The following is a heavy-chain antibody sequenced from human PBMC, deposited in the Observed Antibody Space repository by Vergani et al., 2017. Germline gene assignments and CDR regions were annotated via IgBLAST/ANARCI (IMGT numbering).Heavy chain of an antibody. CDR2: ISGSGVSA. J-gene: IGHJ4*02. CDR3: ARSSGYYSYYFDF. V-gene: IGHV3-23*01. Sequence: EVQLLESGGGLVQPGGSLRLTCAASEFTFSNYAMNWVRQAPGKGLEWVSGISGSGVSAYYTDSVKGRFTISRDNSKNMLFLQMNNLRTEDTAIYYCARSSGYYSYYFDFWGQGTLVTVSS. D-gene: IGHD3-22*01. CDR1: EFTFSNYA.